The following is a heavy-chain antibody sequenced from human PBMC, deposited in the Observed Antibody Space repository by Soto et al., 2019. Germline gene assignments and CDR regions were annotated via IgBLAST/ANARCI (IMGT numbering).Heavy chain of an antibody. CDR1: GFTFSNAW. D-gene: IGHD6-19*01. CDR3: TTEGQWLAQFDY. J-gene: IGHJ4*02. Sequence: EVQLVESGGGLVKPGGSLRLSCAASGFTFSNAWMNWVRQAPVKGLEWVGRIKSKTDGGTTDYAAPVKGRFTISRDDSKNTLYLQMNSLNTEDTAVYYCTTEGQWLAQFDYWGQGTLVTVSS. V-gene: IGHV3-15*07. CDR2: IKSKTDGGTT.